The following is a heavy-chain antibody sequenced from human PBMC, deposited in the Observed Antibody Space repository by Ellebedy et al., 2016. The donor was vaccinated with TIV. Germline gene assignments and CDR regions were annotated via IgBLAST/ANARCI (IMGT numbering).Heavy chain of an antibody. V-gene: IGHV3-23*01. J-gene: IGHJ4*02. Sequence: GESLKISCAASGFSFSTYAMAWVRQAPGKGLEWLSAIGSRSEYRFYTDSVKGRFTISRDNSKNTLWLQMYSLRAEDTAVYYCAKELVSRDSLSLDYWGLGTLVTVTS. CDR2: IGSRSEYR. D-gene: IGHD3-9*01. CDR3: AKELVSRDSLSLDY. CDR1: GFSFSTYA.